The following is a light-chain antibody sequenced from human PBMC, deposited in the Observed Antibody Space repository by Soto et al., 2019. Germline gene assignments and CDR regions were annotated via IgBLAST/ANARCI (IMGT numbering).Light chain of an antibody. V-gene: IGLV2-14*01. Sequence: QSALTQPASVSGSPGQSITIPCTGTSSDVGAYNSVSWYQQYPGKAPKLMMYEVSNRPSGVSDRFSGSKSGNTASLTISGLQTGDEADYYCSSYRSSSTYVFGTGTKVTVL. CDR3: SSYRSSSTYV. CDR2: EVS. J-gene: IGLJ1*01. CDR1: SSDVGAYNS.